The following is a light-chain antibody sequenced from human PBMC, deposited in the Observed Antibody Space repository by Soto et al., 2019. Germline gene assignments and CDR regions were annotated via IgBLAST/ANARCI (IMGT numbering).Light chain of an antibody. CDR2: KAS. J-gene: IGKJ1*01. CDR3: QHYNSYSEA. CDR1: RSISSW. Sequence: DIQMTQSPSTLSASVGDRFTITCRAVRSISSWLAWYQQKPGKAPKLLIYKASSLESGVPSRLSGSGSGTEFTLTISSLQPDDFATYYCQHYNSYSEAFGQGTKVDIK. V-gene: IGKV1-5*03.